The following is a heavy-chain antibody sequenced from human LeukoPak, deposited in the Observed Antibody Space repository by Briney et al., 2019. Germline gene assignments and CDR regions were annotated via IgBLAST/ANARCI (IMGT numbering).Heavy chain of an antibody. CDR1: GYSFTNYW. D-gene: IGHD1-26*01. V-gene: IGHV5-51*01. Sequence: GESLKISCKGSGYSFTNYWIGWVRQRPGKGLEWTGIIYPGDSDTRYSPSFQGQVTISADKSISTAYLQWSSLKASDTAMYYCARISGSYLAAFDIWGQGTMVTVSS. CDR2: IYPGDSDT. J-gene: IGHJ3*02. CDR3: ARISGSYLAAFDI.